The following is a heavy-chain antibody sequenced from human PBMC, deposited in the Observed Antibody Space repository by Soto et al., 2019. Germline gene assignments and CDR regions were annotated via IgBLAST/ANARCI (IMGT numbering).Heavy chain of an antibody. D-gene: IGHD6-13*01. Sequence: EVQLLESGGGLVQPGGSLRLSCAASGFTFSSYGMSWVRQAPGKGLEWVSGISGSGGSTYYADSVKGRFTISRGNPKNTLYLQMNSLRAEDTAVYYCAKEGRYSSSRGYFDYWGQGTLVTVSS. CDR3: AKEGRYSSSRGYFDY. V-gene: IGHV3-23*01. J-gene: IGHJ4*02. CDR1: GFTFSSYG. CDR2: ISGSGGST.